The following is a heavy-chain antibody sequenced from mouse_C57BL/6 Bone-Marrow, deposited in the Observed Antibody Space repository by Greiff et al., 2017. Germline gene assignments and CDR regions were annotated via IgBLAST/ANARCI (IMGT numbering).Heavy chain of an antibody. CDR3: ARWDYYGSSFLSY. CDR2: IRNKANGYTT. D-gene: IGHD1-1*01. CDR1: GFTFTDYY. Sequence: EVHLVESGGGLVQPGGSLSLSCAASGFTFTDYYMSWVRQPPGKALEWLGFIRNKANGYTTEYSASVKGRVTISRDNSQSILYLQMNALRAEDSATYYCARWDYYGSSFLSYWGQGTTLTVSS. V-gene: IGHV7-3*01. J-gene: IGHJ2*01.